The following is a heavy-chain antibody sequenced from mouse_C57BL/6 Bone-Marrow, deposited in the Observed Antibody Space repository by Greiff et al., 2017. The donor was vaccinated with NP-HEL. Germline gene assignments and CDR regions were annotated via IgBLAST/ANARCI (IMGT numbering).Heavy chain of an antibody. D-gene: IGHD2-2*01. J-gene: IGHJ2*01. Sequence: EVKLQESGPGMVKPSQSLSLTCTVTGYSITSGYDWHWIRHFPGNKLEWMGYISYSGSTNYNPSLKSRISITHDTSKNHFFLKLNSVTTEDTATYYCARGGYDRYFDYWGQGTTLTVSS. CDR1: GYSITSGYD. CDR2: ISYSGST. CDR3: ARGGYDRYFDY. V-gene: IGHV3-1*01.